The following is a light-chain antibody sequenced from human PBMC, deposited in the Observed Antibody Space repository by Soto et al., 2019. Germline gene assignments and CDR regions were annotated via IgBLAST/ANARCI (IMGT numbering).Light chain of an antibody. J-gene: IGKJ4*01. CDR2: WAS. CDR3: QQYYSPFLT. V-gene: IGKV4-1*01. Sequence: DIVMTQSPDSLAVSLGERATINCKSSQSVLYSPNNKNYLAWYQQKPGQPPKLLIYWASTRESGVPDRFSGSGSGTDFTLTISSRQAEDVAVYYCQQYYSPFLTFGGGTKVEIK. CDR1: QSVLYSPNNKNY.